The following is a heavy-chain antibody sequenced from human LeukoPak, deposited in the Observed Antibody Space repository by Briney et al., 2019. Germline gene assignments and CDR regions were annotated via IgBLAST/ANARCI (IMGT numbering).Heavy chain of an antibody. D-gene: IGHD3-9*01. V-gene: IGHV4-59*08. J-gene: IGHJ2*01. CDR1: GGSISSYY. CDR2: LYYSGST. Sequence: SETLSLTCTVSGGSISSYYWSWIRQPPGKGLEWVGYLYYSGSTNYNPSLKSRVTISVDTSKNQFSLKLSSVTAADTAVYYCARAGNGILTGYFQNWYFDLWGRGTLVTVSS. CDR3: ARAGNGILTGYFQNWYFDL.